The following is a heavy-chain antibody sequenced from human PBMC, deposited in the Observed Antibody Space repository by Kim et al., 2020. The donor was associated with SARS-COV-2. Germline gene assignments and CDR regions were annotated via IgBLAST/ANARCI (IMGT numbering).Heavy chain of an antibody. Sequence: ASVKVSCKASGYTFTNYAINWVRQAPGQGLEWMGWINPNTGNPGYAQAFQGRFALSGNTSVSTAYMELSSLRAEDTAVYYCARGFSGRYRYRDSWV. V-gene: IGHV7-4-1*02. CDR2: INPNTGNP. CDR3: ARGFSGRYRYRDS. CDR1: GYTFTNYA. D-gene: IGHD3-16*02. J-gene: IGHJ5*01.